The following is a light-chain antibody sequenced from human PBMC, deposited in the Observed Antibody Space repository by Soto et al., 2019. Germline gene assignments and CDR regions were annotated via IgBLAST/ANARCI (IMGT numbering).Light chain of an antibody. CDR1: SSNIGSNY. CDR3: AAWDDSLSALYV. CDR2: SNN. V-gene: IGLV1-47*02. J-gene: IGLJ1*01. Sequence: QSVLTQPPSESGTPGQRVTISCSGSSSNIGSNYVYWYQQLPGTAPKLLIYSNNQRPSGVPDRFSGSKPGTSASLAISGLRSEDEADYYCAAWDDSLSALYVFGTGPKLTVL.